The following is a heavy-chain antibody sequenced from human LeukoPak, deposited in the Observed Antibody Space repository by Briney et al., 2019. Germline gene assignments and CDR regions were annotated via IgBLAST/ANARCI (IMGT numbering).Heavy chain of an antibody. Sequence: SETLSLTCTVSGGSISSFYWGWIRQPPGMGLEWIGYSHGNGDTNYNPSLKSRVTISVDTSKNQCSLKPTSVTAADTAVYYCARHRAYDSGTYYRWFDPWGPGTLVTVSS. CDR3: ARHRAYDSGTYYRWFDP. CDR1: GGSISSFY. CDR2: SHGNGDT. D-gene: IGHD3-22*01. V-gene: IGHV4-59*08. J-gene: IGHJ5*02.